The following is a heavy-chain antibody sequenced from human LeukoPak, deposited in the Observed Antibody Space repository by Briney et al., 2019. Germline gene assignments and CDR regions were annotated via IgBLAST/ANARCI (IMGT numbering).Heavy chain of an antibody. CDR1: GGSISSSSYY. Sequence: SETLSLTCTVSGGSISSSSYYWGWIRQPPGKGLEWIGSIYYSGSTYYNPSLKSRVTISVDTSKNQFSLKLSSVTAADTAVYYCARSKRYCSGGSCYPHLDYWGQGTLVTVSS. V-gene: IGHV4-39*01. CDR3: ARSKRYCSGGSCYPHLDY. CDR2: IYYSGST. D-gene: IGHD2-15*01. J-gene: IGHJ4*02.